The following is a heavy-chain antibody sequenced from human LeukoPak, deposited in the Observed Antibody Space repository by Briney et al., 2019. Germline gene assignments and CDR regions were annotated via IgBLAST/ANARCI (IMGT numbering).Heavy chain of an antibody. CDR2: IYSGGST. V-gene: IGHV3-53*01. J-gene: IGHJ6*03. D-gene: IGHD6-19*01. Sequence: PGGCLRLSCAASGFTVSSNYMSWVRQAPGKGLEWVSVIYSGGSTYYAASVKGRFTISRDNSKNRSYLQMNSLRAEDTAVYYCARGEAGYSSGWYVPYYYYYMDVWGKGTTVTVSS. CDR1: GFTVSSNY. CDR3: ARGEAGYSSGWYVPYYYYYMDV.